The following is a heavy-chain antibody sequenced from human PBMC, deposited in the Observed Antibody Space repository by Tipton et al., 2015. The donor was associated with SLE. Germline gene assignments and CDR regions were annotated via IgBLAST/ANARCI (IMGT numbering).Heavy chain of an antibody. CDR3: ARGGFSGDY. V-gene: IGHV4-59*10. J-gene: IGHJ4*02. CDR2: IYTSGST. D-gene: IGHD3-16*01. CDR1: GGPFSGYY. Sequence: TLSLTCAVYGGPFSGYYWSWIRQPAGKGLEWIGRIYTSGSTNYNPSLKSRVTISVDTSKNQFSLKLSSVTAADTAVYYCARGGFSGDYWGQGTLVTVSS.